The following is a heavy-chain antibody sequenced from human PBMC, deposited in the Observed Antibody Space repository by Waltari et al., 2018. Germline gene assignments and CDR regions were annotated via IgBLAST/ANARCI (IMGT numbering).Heavy chain of an antibody. J-gene: IGHJ4*02. CDR3: VRENWYYDY. D-gene: IGHD1-7*01. Sequence: QGRLVQSGAEVKKPGASVNLPCKTSGYTFTTYYVHWVRQAPGQGLQWMGWIHPNSGETNYAQNFQGRVTLTRDTSITTVYMELSGLTSDDTAVYYCVRENWYYDYWGQGTLVTVSS. CDR2: IHPNSGET. CDR1: GYTFTTYY. V-gene: IGHV1-2*02.